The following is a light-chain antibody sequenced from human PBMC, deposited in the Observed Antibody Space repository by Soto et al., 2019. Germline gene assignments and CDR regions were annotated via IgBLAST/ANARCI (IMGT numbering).Light chain of an antibody. CDR1: SSNIGSNT. V-gene: IGLV1-44*01. CDR2: SNN. Sequence: QSVLTQPPSASGTPGQRVTISCSGSSSNIGSNTVNWYQQLPGTAPKLLIYSNNQRPSGVPDRFSGSKSGTSASLTVSGLQAEDEADYYCSSYAGSNTDVVFGGGTKLTVL. J-gene: IGLJ2*01. CDR3: SSYAGSNTDVV.